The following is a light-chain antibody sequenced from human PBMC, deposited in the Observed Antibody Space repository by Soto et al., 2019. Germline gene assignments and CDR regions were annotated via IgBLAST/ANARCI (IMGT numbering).Light chain of an antibody. CDR2: DAS. V-gene: IGKV3-11*01. CDR1: QSVSNY. CDR3: QQRSNWPMYT. Sequence: EIVLTQSPVTLSLSPGERATLSCRASQSVSNYLAWYQQKPGQAPRLLIYDASNRAAGIPARFSGSGSGTDFILTISSLEPEDFAVYYCQQRSNWPMYTFGQGTKLEIK. J-gene: IGKJ2*01.